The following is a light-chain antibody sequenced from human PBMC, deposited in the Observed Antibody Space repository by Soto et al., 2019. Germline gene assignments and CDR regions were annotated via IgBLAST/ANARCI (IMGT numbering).Light chain of an antibody. Sequence: DIQMTQSPSTLSASVGDRVTITCRASQSISSWLAWYQQKPGKAPKLLIYDASSLESGVPSRFSGSGSGTEFTLTISSLQPDDFATYYCQQLNSYSIFSFGPGTKVDIK. V-gene: IGKV1-5*01. CDR3: QQLNSYSIFS. CDR1: QSISSW. CDR2: DAS. J-gene: IGKJ3*01.